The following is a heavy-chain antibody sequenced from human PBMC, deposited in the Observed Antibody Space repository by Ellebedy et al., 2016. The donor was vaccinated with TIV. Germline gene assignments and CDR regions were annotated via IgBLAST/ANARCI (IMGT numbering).Heavy chain of an antibody. Sequence: GESLKISCKGSGYSFTSYWIGWVRQMPGKGLEWMGIISPGDSDTRYSPSFQGEVTISADKSISTAYLQWSSLKASDSATYYCSRHRGYGMDVWGQGTTVTVSS. CDR3: SRHRGYGMDV. D-gene: IGHD3-10*01. J-gene: IGHJ6*02. CDR2: ISPGDSDT. V-gene: IGHV5-51*01. CDR1: GYSFTSYW.